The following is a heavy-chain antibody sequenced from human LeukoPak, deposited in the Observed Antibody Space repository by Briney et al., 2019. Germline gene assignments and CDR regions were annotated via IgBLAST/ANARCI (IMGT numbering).Heavy chain of an antibody. CDR2: IWYDGSNK. Sequence: GRSLRLSCAASGFTFSSYGMHWVRQAPGKGLEWVAVIWYDGSNKYYADSVKGRFTISRDNSKNTLYLQMNSLRAEDTAVYYCANPIYYYDSSGYYPHFDYWGQGTLVTVSS. D-gene: IGHD3-22*01. V-gene: IGHV3-33*06. J-gene: IGHJ4*02. CDR1: GFTFSSYG. CDR3: ANPIYYYDSSGYYPHFDY.